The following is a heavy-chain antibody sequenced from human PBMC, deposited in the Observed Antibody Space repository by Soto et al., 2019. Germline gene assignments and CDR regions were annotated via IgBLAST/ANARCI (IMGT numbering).Heavy chain of an antibody. CDR1: GFTFSIYG. J-gene: IGHJ4*02. D-gene: IGHD2-21*01. CDR2: IWYDGSNK. V-gene: IGHV3-33*01. CDR3: ARDRGGAYFDY. Sequence: QVQLVESGGGVVQPGRSLRLSCAASGFTFSIYGMHWVRQAPGKGLEWVAVIWYDGSNKYYADSVKGRFTISRDNSKNTLYLQMNSLRAEDTAVYYCARDRGGAYFDYWGQGTLVTVSS.